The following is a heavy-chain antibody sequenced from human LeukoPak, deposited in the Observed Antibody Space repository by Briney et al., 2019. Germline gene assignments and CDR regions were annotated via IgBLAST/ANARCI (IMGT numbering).Heavy chain of an antibody. CDR3: AREIFGETVSTWHYMDV. D-gene: IGHD3-10*01. J-gene: IGHJ6*03. Sequence: RPGGSLRLSCAASGFTFDDYGMSWVRQAPGKGLEWVSGINWNGGSTGYADSVKGRFTIARDNAKNSLYLQMNSLRAEDTALYYCAREIFGETVSTWHYMDVWGKGTTVTVSS. CDR1: GFTFDDYG. CDR2: INWNGGST. V-gene: IGHV3-20*04.